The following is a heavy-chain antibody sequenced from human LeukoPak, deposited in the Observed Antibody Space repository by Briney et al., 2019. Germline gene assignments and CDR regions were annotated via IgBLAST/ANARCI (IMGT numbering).Heavy chain of an antibody. J-gene: IGHJ4*02. D-gene: IGHD3-22*01. CDR1: GFTFSSYS. V-gene: IGHV3-21*01. CDR2: ISSSSSYI. CDR3: ARDFYHDSSGSSFDY. Sequence: PGGSLRLSCAASGFTFSSYSMNWVRQAPGKGLEWVSSISSSSSYIYYADSVKGRFTISRDNAKNSLYLQMNSLRAEDTAVYYCARDFYHDSSGSSFDYWGRGTLVTVSS.